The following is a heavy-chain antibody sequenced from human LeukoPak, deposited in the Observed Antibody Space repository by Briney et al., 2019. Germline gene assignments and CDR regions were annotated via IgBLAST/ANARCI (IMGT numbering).Heavy chain of an antibody. D-gene: IGHD3-3*01. CDR1: GLTFSSYS. J-gene: IGHJ4*02. Sequence: PGGSLRLSGAASGLTFSSYSMNWVRQAPGKGLEWVSYISSSSSTIYYADSVKGRFTISRDNAKNSLYLQMNSLRAEDTAVYYCARDRAIFGVVNDYWGQGTLVTVSS. CDR2: ISSSSSTI. V-gene: IGHV3-48*01. CDR3: ARDRAIFGVVNDY.